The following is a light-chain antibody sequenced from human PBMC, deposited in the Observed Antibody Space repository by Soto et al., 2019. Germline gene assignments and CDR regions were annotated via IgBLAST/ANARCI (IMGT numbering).Light chain of an antibody. CDR3: QQSGSSSWT. CDR1: QSVSSSF. CDR2: GAS. V-gene: IGKV3-20*01. J-gene: IGKJ1*01. Sequence: EIVLTQSPGTLYLSPGESATLSCRASQSVSSSFLAWYQQKAGQAPRLRIYGASSSATGIPDRISGSGSGTDFTFTISRLEPEDFAVYYCQQSGSSSWTLGQGTKVEI.